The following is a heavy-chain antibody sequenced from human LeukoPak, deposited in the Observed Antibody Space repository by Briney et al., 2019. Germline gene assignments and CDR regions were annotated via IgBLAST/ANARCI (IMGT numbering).Heavy chain of an antibody. CDR1: GFTLTTYE. D-gene: IGHD3-10*01. V-gene: IGHV3-48*03. CDR2: ISSSGSTI. Sequence: GGSLRLSCAASGFTLTTYEMDWVRQAPGKGLEWVSYISSSGSTIYYADSVKGRFTISRDNAKNSLYLQMNSLRAEDTAVYYCARARFGGYYGMDVWGKGTTVTVSS. CDR3: ARARFGGYYGMDV. J-gene: IGHJ6*04.